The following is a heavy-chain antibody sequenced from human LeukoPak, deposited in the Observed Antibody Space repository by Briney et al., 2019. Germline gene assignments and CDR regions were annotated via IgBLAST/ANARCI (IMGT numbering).Heavy chain of an antibody. J-gene: IGHJ3*02. D-gene: IGHD6-19*01. CDR3: ARGPYIAVAGPRAFDI. CDR1: GYTFTGYY. Sequence: ASVKVSCKASGYTFTGYYMHWVRQAPGQGLEWMGWINPNSGGTNYAQKFQGRVTMTRDTSISTAYMELSRLRSDDTAVYYCARGPYIAVAGPRAFDIRGQGTMVTVSS. V-gene: IGHV1-2*02. CDR2: INPNSGGT.